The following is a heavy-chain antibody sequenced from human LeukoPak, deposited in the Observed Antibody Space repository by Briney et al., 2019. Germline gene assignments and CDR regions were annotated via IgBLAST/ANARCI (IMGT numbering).Heavy chain of an antibody. CDR3: VREKSGYTNGWYLFDY. V-gene: IGHV3-33*01. D-gene: IGHD6-19*01. CDR2: IWYDGSNK. Sequence: GGSLRLSCEASGFIFSTYGMHWVRQAPGKGLEWVAVIWYDGSNKYYADSVKGRFTISRDNSKNTLYLQMSSLRAEDTAVYYCVREKSGYTNGWYLFDYWGQGTLVTASS. CDR1: GFIFSTYG. J-gene: IGHJ4*02.